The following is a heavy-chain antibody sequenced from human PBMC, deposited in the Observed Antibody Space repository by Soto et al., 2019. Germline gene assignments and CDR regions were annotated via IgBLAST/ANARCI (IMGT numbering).Heavy chain of an antibody. CDR3: ARDQGYNWKYIGHFDS. J-gene: IGHJ4*02. CDR1: GDSVSSNSAA. Sequence: PSQTLSLTCAISGDSVSSNSAAWNWIRQSPSRGLEWLGRTYYRSKWYNDYAGSVKSRITINADKSKNQFSLQLNSVTPEDTAVYYCARDQGYNWKYIGHFDSWGQGTLVTVSS. V-gene: IGHV6-1*01. CDR2: TYYRSKWYN. D-gene: IGHD1-7*01.